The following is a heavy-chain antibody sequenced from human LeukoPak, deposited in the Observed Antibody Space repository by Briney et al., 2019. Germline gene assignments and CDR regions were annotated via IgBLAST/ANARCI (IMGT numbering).Heavy chain of an antibody. D-gene: IGHD3-3*01. CDR3: ARDFTPEWFDIH. CDR1: GLAFSSYS. J-gene: IGHJ4*02. Sequence: SGGSLRLSCVASGLAFSSYSMHWVRQAPGKGLEWVGVISYGGSDEYYTDSVKGRFTISRDNSKNTAYLQMNSLRADDTAVYYCARDFTPEWFDIHWGQGTLVTVS. CDR2: ISYGGSDE. V-gene: IGHV3-30*04.